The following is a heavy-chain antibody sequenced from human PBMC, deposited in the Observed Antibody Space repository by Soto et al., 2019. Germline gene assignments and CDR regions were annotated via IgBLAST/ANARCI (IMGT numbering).Heavy chain of an antibody. CDR3: ARRHYYDSSGYYFDY. CDR1: GYSFTSYW. J-gene: IGHJ4*02. V-gene: IGHV5-10-1*01. CDR2: IDPSDSYT. D-gene: IGHD3-22*01. Sequence: PGESLKISCKGSGYSFTSYWISWVRQMPGKGLEWMGRIDPSDSYTNYSPSFQGHVTISADKSISTAYLQWSSLKASDTAMYYCARRHYYDSSGYYFDYWGQGTLVTVSS.